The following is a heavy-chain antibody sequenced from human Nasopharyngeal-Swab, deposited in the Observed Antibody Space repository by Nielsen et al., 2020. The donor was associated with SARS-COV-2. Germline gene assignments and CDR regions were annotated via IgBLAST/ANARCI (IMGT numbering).Heavy chain of an antibody. CDR3: ARDIGGSSGDY. Sequence: GESLKISCAASGFSFSTFWMHWVRQVPGEGLVWVSRINTDGRRTNYAESVKGRFTISRDNVKNMLYLQMNNLRPEDTAVYYCARDIGGSSGDYWGQGTLVTVSS. J-gene: IGHJ4*02. V-gene: IGHV3-74*01. CDR1: GFSFSTFW. D-gene: IGHD1-26*01. CDR2: INTDGRRT.